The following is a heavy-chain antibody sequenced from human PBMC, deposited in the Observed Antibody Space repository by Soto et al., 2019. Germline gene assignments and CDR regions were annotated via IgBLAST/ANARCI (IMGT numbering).Heavy chain of an antibody. CDR1: GFTFSSYG. D-gene: IGHD1-26*01. CDR2: ISYDGSNT. CDR3: AKEGGLSGSYYISSSYYFDY. J-gene: IGHJ4*02. Sequence: GGSLRLSCAASGFTFSSYGMHWVRQAPGKGLEWVAIISYDGSNTYYADSVKGRFTISRDNSKNTLYLQMNSLRAEDTSVYYCAKEGGLSGSYYISSSYYFDYWCQGTLVTVSS. V-gene: IGHV3-30*18.